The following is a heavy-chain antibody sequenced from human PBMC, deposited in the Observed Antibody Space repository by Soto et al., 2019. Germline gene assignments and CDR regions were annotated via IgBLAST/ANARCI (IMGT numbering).Heavy chain of an antibody. CDR2: IRSKANSYAT. CDR1: GFTFSGSA. J-gene: IGHJ4*02. D-gene: IGHD6-6*01. CDR3: TSSSIAARPSFHY. V-gene: IGHV3-73*01. Sequence: PGGSLRLSCAASGFTFSGSAMHWVRQASGKGLEWVGRIRSKANSYATAYAASMKGRFTISRDDSKNTAYLQMNSLKTEDTAVYYCTSSSIAARPSFHYWGQGTLVTVSS.